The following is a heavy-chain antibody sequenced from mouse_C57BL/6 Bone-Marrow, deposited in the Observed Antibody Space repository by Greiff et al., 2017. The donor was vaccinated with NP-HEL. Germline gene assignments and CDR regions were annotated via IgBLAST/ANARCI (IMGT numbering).Heavy chain of an antibody. D-gene: IGHD2-14*01. CDR3: TTDYRAY. J-gene: IGHJ3*01. CDR2: IDPENGDT. V-gene: IGHV14-4*01. Sequence: EVQLKQSGAELVRPGASVKLSCTASGFNIKDDYMHWVKQRPEQGLEWIGWIDPENGDTEYASKFQGKATITADTSSNTAYLQLSSLTSEDTAVYYCTTDYRAYWGQGTLVTVSA. CDR1: GFNIKDDY.